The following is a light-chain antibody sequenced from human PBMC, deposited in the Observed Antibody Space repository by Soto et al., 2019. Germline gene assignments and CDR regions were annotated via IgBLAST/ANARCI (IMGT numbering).Light chain of an antibody. V-gene: IGKV1-5*03. CDR2: KAS. CDR3: QQYHYFPYT. CDR1: QRIDSW. Sequence: DVQMTQSPSTLSASVRDRVTITCRASQRIDSWLAWYQQKPGKAPKLLIYKASSLESGVPSRFSGSGSGTEFTLTVSSLQPDDFATYYCQQYHYFPYTFGQGTNLEIK. J-gene: IGKJ2*01.